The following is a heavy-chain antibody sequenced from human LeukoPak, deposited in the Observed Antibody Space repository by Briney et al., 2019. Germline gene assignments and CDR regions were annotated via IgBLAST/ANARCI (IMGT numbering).Heavy chain of an antibody. CDR3: ARGGLAAAGIDH. CDR2: IWYGGSNK. V-gene: IGHV3-33*01. CDR1: GFTFSKYV. Sequence: GGPLRLSCAASGFTFSKYVMHWVRQAPGKGLEWVVVIWYGGSNKYYADSVKGRFTISRDNSKNTLYLQMNSLTVEDTAVYYCARGGLAAAGIDHWGQGTLVTVSS. J-gene: IGHJ4*02. D-gene: IGHD6-13*01.